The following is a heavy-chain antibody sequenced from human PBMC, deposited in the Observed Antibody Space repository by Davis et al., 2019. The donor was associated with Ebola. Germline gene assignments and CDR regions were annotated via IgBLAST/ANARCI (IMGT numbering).Heavy chain of an antibody. CDR2: IWYDGNNK. J-gene: IGHJ5*02. CDR1: GFTFTDYG. Sequence: GGSLRLSCAASGFTFTDYGFHWVRQAPGKGLEWVAVIWYDGNNKYYADSVKGRFTISRDNAKNSLYLQMNSLRAEDTAVYYCARDLGYYDSSGYLNWFDPWGQGTLVTVSS. D-gene: IGHD3-22*01. V-gene: IGHV3-33*01. CDR3: ARDLGYYDSSGYLNWFDP.